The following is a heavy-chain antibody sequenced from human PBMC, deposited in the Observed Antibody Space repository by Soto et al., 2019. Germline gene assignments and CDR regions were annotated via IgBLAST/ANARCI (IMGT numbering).Heavy chain of an antibody. Sequence: SETLSLTCTVSGGSISSHYWSWVRQAPWKGLEWIGHIYYRGSTTYNPSLRSRSTISVDTSNNRFFMKLNSVTTADTGVYYCARDGRGAYGMDVWGQGTKVTVSS. V-gene: IGHV4-59*11. J-gene: IGHJ6*02. CDR2: IYYRGST. CDR1: GGSISSHY. CDR3: ARDGRGAYGMDV. D-gene: IGHD1-26*01.